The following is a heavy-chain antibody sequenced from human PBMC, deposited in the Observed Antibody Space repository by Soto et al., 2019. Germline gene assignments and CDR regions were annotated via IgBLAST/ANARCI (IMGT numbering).Heavy chain of an antibody. D-gene: IGHD2-2*01. J-gene: IGHJ6*02. CDR2: IKSKTDDGTT. CDR1: GFTFSNAW. V-gene: IGHV3-15*01. CDR3: TTDSSSWAYYYYYGMDV. Sequence: GGSLRLSCTVSGFTFSNAWMTWVRQAPGKGLEWVGRIKSKTDDGTTDYAAPVKGRFTISRDDSRNTLYLQMNGLKTEDTAVYYCTTDSSSWAYYYYYGMDVWGQGTTVTVS.